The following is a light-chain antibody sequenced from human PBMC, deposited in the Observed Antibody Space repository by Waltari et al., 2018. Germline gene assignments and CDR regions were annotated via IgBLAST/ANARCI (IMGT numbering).Light chain of an antibody. CDR1: HGVSNNY. V-gene: IGKV3-20*01. Sequence: EIVLTQSPGTLSLSPGERATLSCRASHGVSNNYLAWYQRKPGKAPRLLIYGASRRPSGIPDRFSGSGSGTDFTLTINRLEPEDFAVYFCQQYGDFPLTFGQGTKVEVK. CDR2: GAS. CDR3: QQYGDFPLT. J-gene: IGKJ1*01.